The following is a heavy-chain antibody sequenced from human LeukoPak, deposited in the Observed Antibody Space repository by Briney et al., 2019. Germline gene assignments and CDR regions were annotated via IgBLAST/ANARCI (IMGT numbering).Heavy chain of an antibody. CDR2: IDPSDSYT. V-gene: IGHV5-10-1*01. CDR1: GYRFTNYW. D-gene: IGHD2-2*01. CDR3: ARRVVVPTAGSFDP. J-gene: IGHJ5*02. Sequence: GGSLKISWKGSGYRFTNYWISWVRQMPGKGLEWMGRIDPSDSYTSYSPSFQGHVTISVDKSISTAYLQWSSLEASDTAMYYCARRVVVPTAGSFDPWGQGTLVIVSS.